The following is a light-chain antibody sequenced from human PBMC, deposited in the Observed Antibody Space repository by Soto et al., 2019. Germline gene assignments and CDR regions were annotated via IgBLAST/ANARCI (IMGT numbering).Light chain of an antibody. V-gene: IGKV4-1*01. CDR3: PQYYSTPLT. J-gene: IGKJ4*01. CDR1: QSVLYSSNNKNY. Sequence: DVLMSQSPDSLAVSLGERATINCKSSQSVLYSSNNKNYLAWYQQKPGQPPKLLIYWASTRESGVPDRFSGSGSGTDFTLTISSLQAEDVAVYYCPQYYSTPLTSGGGTKV. CDR2: WAS.